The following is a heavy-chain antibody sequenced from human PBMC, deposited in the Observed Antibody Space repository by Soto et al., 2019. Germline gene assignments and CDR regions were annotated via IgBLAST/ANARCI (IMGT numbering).Heavy chain of an antibody. V-gene: IGHV3-23*04. CDR1: GITISNYP. J-gene: IGHJ4*02. Sequence: EVRLVESGGGLVQPGGSLRLSCAASGITISNYPMSWVRQAPGKGLDWVSGISGSGDTTYYADSAKGRFTISEDISKNSLFLQLDSLRVEDSALYFCVKDDGGYPSTAPHWGQGTLVTVSP. CDR2: ISGSGDTT. D-gene: IGHD4-17*01. CDR3: VKDDGGYPSTAPH.